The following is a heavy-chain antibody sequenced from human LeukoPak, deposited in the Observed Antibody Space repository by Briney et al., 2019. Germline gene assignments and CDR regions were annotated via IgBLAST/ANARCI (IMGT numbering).Heavy chain of an antibody. Sequence: GGSVRLSYAASGFNFSSYWMSWVRQAPGKGLEWVANIKQDGSEKYYVDSEKGRFTISRDNAKNSLYLQMNSLRAEDTAVYYCARVSDISVAAYFDYWGQGTLVTVSS. V-gene: IGHV3-7*01. J-gene: IGHJ4*02. CDR2: IKQDGSEK. CDR1: GFNFSSYW. D-gene: IGHD6-19*01. CDR3: ARVSDISVAAYFDY.